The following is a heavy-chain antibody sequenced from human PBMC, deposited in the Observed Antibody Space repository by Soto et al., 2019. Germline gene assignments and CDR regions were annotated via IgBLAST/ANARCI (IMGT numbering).Heavy chain of an antibody. CDR1: GFTFSDYY. D-gene: IGHD6-19*01. J-gene: IGHJ4*02. CDR2: ISSSGSHR. V-gene: IGHV3-11*01. CDR3: ARAGYSSGWVDY. Sequence: QVQLVESGGGLVKPGGSLRLSCAASGFTFSDYYMTWLRQAPGKGLEWISYISSSGSHRFYADSVKGRFTISRDNDKNSLYVQLNSLRAEDTAMYDCARAGYSSGWVDYWGQGTLVTVSS.